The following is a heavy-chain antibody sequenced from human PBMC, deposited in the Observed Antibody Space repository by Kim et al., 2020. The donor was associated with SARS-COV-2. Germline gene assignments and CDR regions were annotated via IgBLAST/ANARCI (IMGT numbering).Heavy chain of an antibody. CDR1: GYSISSGYY. Sequence: SETLSLTCTVSGYSISSGYYWGWIRQPPGKGLEWIGSIYHSGSTYYNPSLKSRVTISVDTSKNQFSLKLSSVTAADTAVYYCARDSGGRAVADYWGQGTLVTVSS. CDR2: IYHSGST. CDR3: ARDSGGRAVADY. J-gene: IGHJ4*02. D-gene: IGHD2-15*01. V-gene: IGHV4-38-2*02.